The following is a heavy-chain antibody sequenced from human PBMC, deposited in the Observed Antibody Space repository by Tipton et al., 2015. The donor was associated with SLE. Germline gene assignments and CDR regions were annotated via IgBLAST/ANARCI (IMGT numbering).Heavy chain of an antibody. D-gene: IGHD3-3*01. CDR2: IYHTGST. V-gene: IGHV4-38-2*01. CDR3: AGHDFRAVTPDS. J-gene: IGHJ4*02. CDR1: GYSISSGHF. Sequence: TLSLTCSVSGYSISSGHFWGWIRQPPGKGLEWIEIIYHTGSTYYNPSLKSRVTIPLDTSKNQFSLSLTSVTAADTAVYYWAGHDFRAVTPDSWGQGTLVTVSS.